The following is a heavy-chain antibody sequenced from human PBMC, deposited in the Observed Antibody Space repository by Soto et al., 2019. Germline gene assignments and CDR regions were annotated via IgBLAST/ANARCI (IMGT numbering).Heavy chain of an antibody. V-gene: IGHV3-48*01. J-gene: IGHJ6*02. D-gene: IGHD2-2*01. CDR2: ISSGSSTR. CDR1: GFSFSSYG. CDR3: ARDCSSTSCPTWYYGMDA. Sequence: GGSLRLSCAASGFSFSSYGMHWVRQAPGKGLEWVSYISSGSSTRYYADSVKGRFTISRDNAKNSLYLQMNSLRAEDTAVYYCARDCSSTSCPTWYYGMDAWGQGTTVTVS.